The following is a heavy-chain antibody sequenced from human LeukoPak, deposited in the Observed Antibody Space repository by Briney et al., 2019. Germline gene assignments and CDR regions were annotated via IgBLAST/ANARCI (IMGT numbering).Heavy chain of an antibody. CDR3: ARSAPDYGDYTGFDY. Sequence: SETLSLTCTASGGSISSYYWSWLRQPAGKGLEWIGRIYTSGSTNYNPSLKSRVTMSVDTSKNQFSLKLSSVTAADTAVYYCARSAPDYGDYTGFDYWGQGTLVTVSS. J-gene: IGHJ4*02. D-gene: IGHD4-17*01. CDR2: IYTSGST. V-gene: IGHV4-4*07. CDR1: GGSISSYY.